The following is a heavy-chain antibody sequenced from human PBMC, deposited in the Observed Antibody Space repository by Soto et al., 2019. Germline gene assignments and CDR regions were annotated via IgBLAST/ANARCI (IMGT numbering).Heavy chain of an antibody. CDR3: AKADSSSWYAFDI. CDR2: ISWNSGSI. D-gene: IGHD6-13*01. J-gene: IGHJ3*02. CDR1: GFTFDDYA. V-gene: IGHV3-9*01. Sequence: GGSLRLSCAASGFTFDDYAMHWVRQAPGKGLEWVSGISWNSGSIGYADSVKGRFTISRDNAKNSLYLQMNSLRAEDTALYYCAKADSSSWYAFDIWGQGTMVTVSS.